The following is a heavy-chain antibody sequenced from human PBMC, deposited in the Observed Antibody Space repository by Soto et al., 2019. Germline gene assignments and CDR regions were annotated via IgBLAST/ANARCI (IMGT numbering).Heavy chain of an antibody. D-gene: IGHD5-12*01. J-gene: IGHJ4*02. Sequence: GGSLRLSCAASGFTFSSYGMHWVRQAPGKGLEWVSGISRSSVTIDYADSVKGRFTISRDNAKNSLYLQMNSLRAEDTAFYYCAKDHDEDFGYDLDYFDYWGQGTLVTVSS. CDR2: ISRSSVTI. V-gene: IGHV3-9*01. CDR1: GFTFSSYG. CDR3: AKDHDEDFGYDLDYFDY.